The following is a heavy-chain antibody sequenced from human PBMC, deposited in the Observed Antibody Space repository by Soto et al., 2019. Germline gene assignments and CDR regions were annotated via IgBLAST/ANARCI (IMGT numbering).Heavy chain of an antibody. CDR1: GGSISSGGYY. CDR3: ARDRVPAAPYYYYGMDV. J-gene: IGHJ6*02. D-gene: IGHD2-2*01. CDR2: IYYSGST. Sequence: PSETLSLTCTVSGGSISSGGYYWSWIHQHPGKGLEWIGYIYYSGSTYYNPSLKSRVTISVDTTKNQFSLKLSSVTAADTAVYYCARDRVPAAPYYYYGMDVWGQGTTVTVSS. V-gene: IGHV4-31*03.